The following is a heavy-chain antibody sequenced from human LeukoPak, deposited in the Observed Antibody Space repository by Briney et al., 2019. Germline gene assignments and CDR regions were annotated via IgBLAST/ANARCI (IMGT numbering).Heavy chain of an antibody. CDR2: IKQDGSEK. V-gene: IGHV3-7*05. J-gene: IGHJ4*02. CDR1: GFTFSTYW. CDR3: ARLIRPSFYY. Sequence: GGSLRLSCVASGFTFSTYWMSWVRQAPGRGLEWVASIKQDGSEKYYVDSVKGRFTISRDNAKNSLYLQMNSLRAEDTAVYYCARLIRPSFYYWGQGTLVTVSS.